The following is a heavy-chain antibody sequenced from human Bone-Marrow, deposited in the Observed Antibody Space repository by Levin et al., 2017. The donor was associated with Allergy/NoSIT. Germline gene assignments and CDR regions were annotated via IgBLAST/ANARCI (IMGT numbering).Heavy chain of an antibody. CDR2: ISTDGSHK. J-gene: IGHJ4*02. Sequence: GESLKISCAASGFTFSSYGIHWVRQAPGKGLEWVAVISTDGSHKDYADSVKGRFTISRDNSKNTLYLQMDSLRAEDTAVYYCAKLNYYNSHGYFDYWGQGTLVTVSS. CDR1: GFTFSSYG. V-gene: IGHV3-30*18. CDR3: AKLNYYNSHGYFDY. D-gene: IGHD3-22*01.